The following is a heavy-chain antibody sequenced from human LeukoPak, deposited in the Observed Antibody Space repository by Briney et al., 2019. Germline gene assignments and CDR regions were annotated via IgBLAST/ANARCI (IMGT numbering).Heavy chain of an antibody. V-gene: IGHV3-53*01. D-gene: IGHD6-13*01. Sequence: GGSLRLSCAASGFTVSSNYMSWVRQAPGKGLEWVSVIYSGGSTYYADSVKGRFTISRDNSKSTLYIQMNSLRAEDTAVYYCAREVEAAAGTLGYYYYYMDVWGKGTTVTISS. CDR2: IYSGGST. CDR3: AREVEAAAGTLGYYYYYMDV. CDR1: GFTVSSNY. J-gene: IGHJ6*03.